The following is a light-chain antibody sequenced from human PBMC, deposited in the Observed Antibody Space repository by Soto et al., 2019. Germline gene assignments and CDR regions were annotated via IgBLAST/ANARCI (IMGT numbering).Light chain of an antibody. J-gene: IGKJ3*01. CDR2: GAS. CDR3: QQNNDWPPAFT. Sequence: EILMTQSPATLSVSPGERATLSCRASQSLNRNLAWYQQKPGQAPRLIIYGASTRASGIPARFSGSGSGTEFTLTVGSLQSEDFALYYCQQNNDWPPAFTFGPGPKGDL. CDR1: QSLNRN. V-gene: IGKV3D-15*01.